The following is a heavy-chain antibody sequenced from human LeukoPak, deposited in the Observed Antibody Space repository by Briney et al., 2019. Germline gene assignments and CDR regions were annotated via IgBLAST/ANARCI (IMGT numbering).Heavy chain of an antibody. CDR3: VRYAYCGGDCYSEYFQH. CDR2: ISAYNGNT. CDR1: GYTFTSYG. J-gene: IGHJ1*01. D-gene: IGHD2-21*02. Sequence: GASVKVSCKASGYTFTSYGISWVRQAPGQGLEWMGWISAYNGNTNYAQKLQGRVTMTTDTSTSTAYMELRSLRSDDTAVYYCVRYAYCGGDCYSEYFQHWGQGTLVTVSS. V-gene: IGHV1-18*01.